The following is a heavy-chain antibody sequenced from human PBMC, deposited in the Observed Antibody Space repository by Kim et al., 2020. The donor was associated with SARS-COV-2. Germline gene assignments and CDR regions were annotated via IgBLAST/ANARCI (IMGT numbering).Heavy chain of an antibody. CDR3: ARILVVAATYFDY. V-gene: IGHV4-31*03. D-gene: IGHD2-15*01. CDR1: GGSISSGGYY. J-gene: IGHJ4*02. Sequence: SETLSLTCTVSGGSISSGGYYWSWIRQHPGKGLEWIGYIYYSGSTYYNPSLKSRVTISVDTSKNQFSLKLSSVTAADTAVYYCARILVVAATYFDYWGQGTLVTVSS. CDR2: IYYSGST.